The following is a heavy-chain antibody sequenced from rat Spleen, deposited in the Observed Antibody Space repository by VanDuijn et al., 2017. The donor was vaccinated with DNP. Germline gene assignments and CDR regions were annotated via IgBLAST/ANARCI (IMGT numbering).Heavy chain of an antibody. CDR2: IRTNNNTT. J-gene: IGHJ2*01. V-gene: IGHV5-25*01. Sequence: EVQLVESGGGLVQPGRSLKLSCAASGFTFSDYYMAWVRQAPTKGLEWVASIRTNNNTTYYRDSVKGRFTISRDNAKSSLYLQMDSLRSEDTATYYCARHVGHFDYWGQGVMVTVSS. CDR1: GFTFSDYY. CDR3: ARHVGHFDY. D-gene: IGHD1-12*01.